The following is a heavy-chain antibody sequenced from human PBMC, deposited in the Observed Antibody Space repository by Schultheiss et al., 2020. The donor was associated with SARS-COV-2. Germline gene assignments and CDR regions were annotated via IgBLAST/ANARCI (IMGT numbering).Heavy chain of an antibody. CDR2: ISSSGSTI. V-gene: IGHV3-48*04. CDR3: ARDLRCSSTSCYIRNYFDY. D-gene: IGHD2-2*02. CDR1: GFTFSRYG. J-gene: IGHJ4*02. Sequence: GESLKISCAASGFTFSRYGMHWVRQPPGKGLEWVSYISSSGSTIYYADSVKGRFTISRDNAKNSLYLQMNSLRAEDTAVYYCARDLRCSSTSCYIRNYFDYWGQGTLVTVSS.